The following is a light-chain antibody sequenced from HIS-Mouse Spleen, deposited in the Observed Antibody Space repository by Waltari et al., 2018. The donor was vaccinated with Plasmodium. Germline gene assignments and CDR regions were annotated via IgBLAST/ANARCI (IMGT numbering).Light chain of an antibody. CDR1: SSVVGSYNL. Sequence: QSALTQPPSVSGSPGQSLTISCTGTSSVVGSYNLVHRYQQHPGKAPKPMIYEGSKRPSGVSNRFSGSKSGNTASLTISGLQAEDEADYYCCSYAGSSTFVVFGGGTKLTVL. V-gene: IGLV2-23*03. J-gene: IGLJ2*01. CDR3: CSYAGSSTFVV. CDR2: EGS.